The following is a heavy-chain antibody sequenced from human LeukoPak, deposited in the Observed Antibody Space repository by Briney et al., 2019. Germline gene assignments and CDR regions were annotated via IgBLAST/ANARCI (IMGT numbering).Heavy chain of an antibody. CDR3: ARDPLELLWFGEFDY. V-gene: IGHV3-74*01. J-gene: IGHJ4*02. CDR1: GFTFSTYW. D-gene: IGHD3-10*01. Sequence: TGGSLRLSCAASGFTFSTYWMHWVRQAPGKGLVWVSHINTDGSDTNYADSVKGRFTISRDNAKNTLYLQMNSLRAEDTAVYYCARDPLELLWFGEFDYWGQGTLVTVSS. CDR2: INTDGSDT.